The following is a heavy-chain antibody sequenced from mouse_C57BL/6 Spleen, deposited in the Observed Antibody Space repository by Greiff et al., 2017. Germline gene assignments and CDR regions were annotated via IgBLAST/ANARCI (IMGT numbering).Heavy chain of an antibody. CDR3: ARSFITTVPHFDY. V-gene: IGHV1-80*01. D-gene: IGHD1-1*01. Sequence: QVHVKQSGAELVKPGASVKISCKASGYAFSSYWMNWVKQRPGKGLEWIGQIYPGDGDTNYNGKFKGKATLTADKSSSTAYMQLSSLTSEDSAVYFCARSFITTVPHFDYWGQGTTLTVSS. CDR1: GYAFSSYW. CDR2: IYPGDGDT. J-gene: IGHJ2*01.